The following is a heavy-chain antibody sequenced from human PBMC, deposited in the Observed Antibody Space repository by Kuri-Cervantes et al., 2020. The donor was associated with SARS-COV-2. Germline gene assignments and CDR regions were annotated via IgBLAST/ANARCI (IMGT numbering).Heavy chain of an antibody. Sequence: GGSLRLSCAASGFTVSSNYMSWVRQAPGKGLEWVSRINSDGSSTSYADSVKGRFTISRDNAKNTLYLQMNSLRAEDTDVYYCAKDRSGYYQYWGQGTLVTVSS. D-gene: IGHD3-22*01. V-gene: IGHV3-74*01. CDR2: INSDGSST. J-gene: IGHJ4*02. CDR3: AKDRSGYYQY. CDR1: GFTVSSNY.